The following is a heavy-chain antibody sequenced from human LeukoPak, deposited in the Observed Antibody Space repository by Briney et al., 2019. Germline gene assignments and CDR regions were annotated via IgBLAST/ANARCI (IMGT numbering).Heavy chain of an antibody. CDR1: DDSISSSY. CDR2: ISASGNT. J-gene: IGHJ4*02. V-gene: IGHV4-4*09. D-gene: IGHD1-20*01. CDR3: ARLIPGTTGLRKNYFDY. Sequence: SETLSLTCTVSDDSISSSYWNWIRQTPGKGLEWIGYISASGNTNYNPSLKSRIIISVDMSKNQFSLKLSSVTAADTAVYYCARLIPGTTGLRKNYFDYWGQGTLVTVSS.